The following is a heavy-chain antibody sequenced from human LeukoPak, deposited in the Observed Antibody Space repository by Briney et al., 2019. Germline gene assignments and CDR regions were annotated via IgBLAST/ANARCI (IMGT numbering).Heavy chain of an antibody. Sequence: GASVKVSCKASGYTFTGYYMHWVRQAPGQGLEWMGWVIPNSGGTNYAQKFQGRVTMTRDTSISTAYMELSRLTSDDTAVYYCQQSADTFDIWGQGTMVTVSS. J-gene: IGHJ3*02. CDR1: GYTFTGYY. CDR2: VIPNSGGT. V-gene: IGHV1-2*02. CDR3: QQSADTFDI. D-gene: IGHD1/OR15-1a*01.